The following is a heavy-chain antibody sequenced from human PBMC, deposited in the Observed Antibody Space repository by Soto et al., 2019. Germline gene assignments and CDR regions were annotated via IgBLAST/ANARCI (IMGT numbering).Heavy chain of an antibody. Sequence: SETLSLTCTVSGGSISSYYWSWIRQPPGKGLEWIGYTYYSGSTNYNPSLKSRVTISVDTSKNQFSLKLSSVTAADTAVYYCARTLRYGDYVWFDPWGQGTLVTVSS. D-gene: IGHD4-17*01. CDR2: TYYSGST. CDR3: ARTLRYGDYVWFDP. CDR1: GGSISSYY. V-gene: IGHV4-59*01. J-gene: IGHJ5*02.